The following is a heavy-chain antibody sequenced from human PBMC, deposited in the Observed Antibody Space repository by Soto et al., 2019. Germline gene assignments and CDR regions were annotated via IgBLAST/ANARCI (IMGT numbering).Heavy chain of an antibody. J-gene: IGHJ6*03. D-gene: IGHD1-1*01. V-gene: IGHV6-1*01. Sequence: QSQTLSLTCAISGDSVSSNSAAWNWIRQSPSRGLEWLGRTYYRSKWYNDYAVSVKSRITINPDTSKNQFSLQLNSVTPEDTAVYYCARAPDNWGPDYYYMDVWGKGTTVTVSS. CDR1: GDSVSSNSAA. CDR2: TYYRSKWYN. CDR3: ARAPDNWGPDYYYMDV.